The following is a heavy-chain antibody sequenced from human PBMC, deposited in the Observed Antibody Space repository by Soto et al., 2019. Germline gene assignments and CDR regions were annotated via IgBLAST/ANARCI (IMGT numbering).Heavy chain of an antibody. V-gene: IGHV4-59*08. CDR2: IYYSGST. CDR1: GGTISSWY. CDR3: ARRYGSAIDY. J-gene: IGHJ4*02. D-gene: IGHD1-26*01. Sequence: QVQLQESGPGLVKPSETLSLTCTVSGGTISSWYWSWIRQPPGKGLEWIGYIYYSGSTNCNPSLKSRVTTPVATSKNQFSLMLSSVTAADTAVYYCARRYGSAIDYWGQGTLVTVSS.